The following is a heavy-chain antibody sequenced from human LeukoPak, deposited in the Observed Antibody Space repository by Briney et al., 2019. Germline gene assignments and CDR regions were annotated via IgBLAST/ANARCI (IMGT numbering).Heavy chain of an antibody. CDR3: AKAKTNFSFGVIAFDI. D-gene: IGHD3-3*01. CDR2: INTSGGST. CDR1: GLTFSSYA. V-gene: IGHV3-23*01. Sequence: GGSLRLSCAASGLTFSSYAMSWVRQASGKGLEWVSGINTSGGSTYYADSVKGRFTISRDNSKNTLYLQMNSLRAEDTAVYYCAKAKTNFSFGVIAFDIWGQGTMVTVSS. J-gene: IGHJ3*02.